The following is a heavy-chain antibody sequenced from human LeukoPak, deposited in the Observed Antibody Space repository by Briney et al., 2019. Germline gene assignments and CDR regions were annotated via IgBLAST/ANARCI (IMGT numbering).Heavy chain of an antibody. V-gene: IGHV4-59*01. Sequence: PSETLSLTCTVSGDSISSYYWSWIRQPPGKGLEWIGYIYYSGSTKYSSSLKSRVTISVDASKNQFSLKLTSVTAADTAVYYCARRRYLGNYIDVWGKGTTVTVS. CDR2: IYYSGST. D-gene: IGHD2-2*01. CDR1: GDSISSYY. J-gene: IGHJ6*03. CDR3: ARRRYLGNYIDV.